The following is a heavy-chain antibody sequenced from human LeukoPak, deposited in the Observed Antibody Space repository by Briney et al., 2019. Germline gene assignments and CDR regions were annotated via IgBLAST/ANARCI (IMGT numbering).Heavy chain of an antibody. D-gene: IGHD3-22*01. V-gene: IGHV3-23*01. J-gene: IGHJ4*02. CDR2: ISSTGGST. CDR1: GFTFSSSD. Sequence: GGSLRLSCAASGFTFSSSDMTWVRQAPGKGLEWVSRISSTGGSTYYADSVKGRFTISRDDAKNTLSLQMNSLRAEDTAVYHCAKDGPSSNYFDRTGYYALHYWGQGTLVTVSS. CDR3: AKDGPSSNYFDRTGYYALHY.